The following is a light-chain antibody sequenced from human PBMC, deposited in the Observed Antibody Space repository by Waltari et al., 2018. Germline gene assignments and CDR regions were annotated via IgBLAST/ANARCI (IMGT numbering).Light chain of an antibody. CDR2: AVS. CDR3: SSYTSSSTLGV. CDR1: SSDVGGYNY. V-gene: IGLV2-14*01. J-gene: IGLJ2*01. Sequence: QSALTQPASVSGSPGQSITISCTGTSSDVGGYNYVSWYQNHTGKAPTLMIYAVSNRPSGVSNRFSASKSGNTASLTISGLHAEHEADYYCSSYTSSSTLGVFGGGTKLTVL.